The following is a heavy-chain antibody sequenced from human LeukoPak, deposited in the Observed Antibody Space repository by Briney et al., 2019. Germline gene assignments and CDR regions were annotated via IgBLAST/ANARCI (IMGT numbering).Heavy chain of an antibody. D-gene: IGHD2-2*01. J-gene: IGHJ3*02. CDR3: ATYCSTTSCPHRRAFDI. CDR1: GGSISTINYY. CDR2: IYYSGST. Sequence: PSETLSLTCTVSGGSISTINYYWDWIRQPPGKGLEWIGTIYYSGSTYYNPSLKSRVTISVDTSNDQFSLKLSSVTAADTAVYYCATYCSTTSCPHRRAFDIWGQGTMVTVSS. V-gene: IGHV4-39*01.